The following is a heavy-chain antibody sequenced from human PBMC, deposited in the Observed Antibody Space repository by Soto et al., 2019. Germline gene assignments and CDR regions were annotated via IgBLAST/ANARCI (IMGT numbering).Heavy chain of an antibody. CDR1: GGPISSGSYS. J-gene: IGHJ4*02. CDR3: ARGGGSYYIAY. D-gene: IGHD1-26*01. CDR2: IYYSGTT. Sequence: QLQLQESGPGLVKPSETLSLTCSVSGGPISSGSYSWSWMRQPPGKRLEWIGYIYYSGTTNYNPSLKSRFTISVDTSKNQFSLKLSSVTAADTAVYYCARGGGSYYIAYWGQGTLVTVSS. V-gene: IGHV4-61*01.